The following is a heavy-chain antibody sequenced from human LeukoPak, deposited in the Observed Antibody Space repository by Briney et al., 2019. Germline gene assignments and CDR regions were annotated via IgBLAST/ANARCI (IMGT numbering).Heavy chain of an antibody. J-gene: IGHJ4*02. CDR3: ARDSDWNDGFDY. D-gene: IGHD1-1*01. CDR2: LYYSGST. Sequence: SETLSLTGTVSGASISINKYYWGWIRQPPGKGGGWIGSLYYSGSTYDNPSLKSRVTISVDTSKNQFSLKLSSVTAADTAVYYCARDSDWNDGFDYWGQGTLVTVSS. CDR1: GASISINKYY. V-gene: IGHV4-39*07.